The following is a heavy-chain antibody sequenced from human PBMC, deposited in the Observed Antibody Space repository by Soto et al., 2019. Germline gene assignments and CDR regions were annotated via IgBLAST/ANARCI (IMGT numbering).Heavy chain of an antibody. V-gene: IGHV4-59*08. D-gene: IGHD3-16*02. Sequence: PSETLSLTCTVSGDSNSSYYWSWIRQSPGKGLEWIGYISYSGSTNYNPSLKSRVTISVDTSKNQFSLKLSSVTAADTAVYYCARVGYDYVWGSYRPAAPDYWGQGTLVTVSS. CDR2: ISYSGST. J-gene: IGHJ4*02. CDR1: GDSNSSYY. CDR3: ARVGYDYVWGSYRPAAPDY.